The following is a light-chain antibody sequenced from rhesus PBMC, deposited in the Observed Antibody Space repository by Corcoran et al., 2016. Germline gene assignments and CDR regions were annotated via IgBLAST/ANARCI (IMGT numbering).Light chain of an antibody. CDR3: MQALEFPYS. V-gene: IGKV2-104*02. J-gene: IGKJ2*01. Sequence: DIVMTQTPLSLPVTPGEPASISCRSSQSLLDSEDGNTYLAWYLQKPGQSPQLLMYEVSKRASGVPDRFSVSGSDTDFTLKISRVEAEDVGVYYCMQALEFPYSFGQGTKVEIK. CDR1: QSLLDSEDGNTY. CDR2: EVS.